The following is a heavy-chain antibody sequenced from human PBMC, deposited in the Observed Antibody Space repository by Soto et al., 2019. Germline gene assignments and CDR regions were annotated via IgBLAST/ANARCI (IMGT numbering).Heavy chain of an antibody. J-gene: IGHJ4*02. CDR3: ARDMTTVTTSPVRY. CDR2: ISSSGSTI. Sequence: PGGSLRLSXAASGFTFSDYYMSWIRQAPGKGLEWVSYISSSGSTIYYADSVKGRFTISRDNAKNSLYLQMNSLRAEDTAVYYCARDMTTVTTSPVRYWGQGTLVTVS. CDR1: GFTFSDYY. V-gene: IGHV3-11*01. D-gene: IGHD4-4*01.